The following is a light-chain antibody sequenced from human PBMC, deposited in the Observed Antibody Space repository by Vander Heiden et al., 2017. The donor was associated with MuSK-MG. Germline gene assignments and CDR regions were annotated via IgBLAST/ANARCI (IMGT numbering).Light chain of an antibody. J-gene: IGKJ2*01. V-gene: IGKV1-39*01. CDR3: QQSDSAPYT. Sequence: DIQMTQSPSSLSASVGDRVTITCRASHSINNYLNCFQQKSGKAPELLIYTASNLQSGVPSRFSGSGSGTEFTLTINSLQSEDSAIYFCQQSDSAPYTFGQGTKLQIK. CDR1: HSINNY. CDR2: TAS.